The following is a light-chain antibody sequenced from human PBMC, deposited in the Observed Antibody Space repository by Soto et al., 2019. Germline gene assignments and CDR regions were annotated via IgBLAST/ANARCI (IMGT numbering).Light chain of an antibody. Sequence: QSALTQPASVSGSPGQSITISCTGTSSDIGTYNSASWYQHHPGKAPKLLIFEVIDRPSGVSDRFSGSKSGNTASLTISGLQPEDEADYYCCSYTSTYTLVFGGGTKVTVL. CDR2: EVI. CDR3: CSYTSTYTLV. J-gene: IGLJ3*02. CDR1: SSDIGTYNS. V-gene: IGLV2-14*01.